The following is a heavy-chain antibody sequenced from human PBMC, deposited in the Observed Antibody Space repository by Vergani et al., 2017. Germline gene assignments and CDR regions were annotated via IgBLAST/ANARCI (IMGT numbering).Heavy chain of an antibody. J-gene: IGHJ4*02. CDR1: GDSIRSNNC. CDR3: AVRPRVNLVGGEIVTKRTFDY. CDR2: ICHTEDT. D-gene: IGHD3-10*01. Sequence: QVQLQESGPGLVKPPGTLSLTCAVSGDSIRSNNCWTWVRQPPGKGLEWIEEICHTEDTKYSPSLESRVTVSRDTAKNQFSLNLMSVTAADTAMYYCAVRPRVNLVGGEIVTKRTFDYWSQGSLVTVSS. V-gene: IGHV4-4*03.